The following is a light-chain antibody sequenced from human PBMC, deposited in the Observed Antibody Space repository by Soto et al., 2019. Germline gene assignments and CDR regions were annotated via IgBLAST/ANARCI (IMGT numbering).Light chain of an antibody. CDR1: NSNIGAGYD. CDR3: QSSDSSLSGSV. J-gene: IGLJ2*01. Sequence: QSVLTQSPSVSGAPGQRVTMSCTGSNSNIGAGYDVHWYQQVPGTAPKLLIYGNNNRPSGVPDRFSGSKSGTSASLAITGLQAGDEADYYCQSSDSSLSGSVFGGGTKLTVL. CDR2: GNN. V-gene: IGLV1-40*01.